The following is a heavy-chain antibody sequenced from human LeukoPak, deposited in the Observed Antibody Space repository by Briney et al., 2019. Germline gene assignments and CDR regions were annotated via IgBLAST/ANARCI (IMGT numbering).Heavy chain of an antibody. J-gene: IGHJ4*02. CDR1: GFTFSSYG. V-gene: IGHV3-23*01. Sequence: PGGSLRLSCAASGFTFSSYGMSWVRQAPGKGLEWVSAISGSGGSTYYADSVKGRFTISRDNSKNTLYLQMNSLRAEDTAVYYCARDRLMITFGGVIVIPDPPFDYWGQGTLVTVSS. D-gene: IGHD3-16*02. CDR3: ARDRLMITFGGVIVIPDPPFDY. CDR2: ISGSGGST.